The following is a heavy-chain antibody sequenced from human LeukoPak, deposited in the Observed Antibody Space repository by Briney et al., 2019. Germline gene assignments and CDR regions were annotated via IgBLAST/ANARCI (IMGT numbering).Heavy chain of an antibody. CDR2: ISGSGGST. Sequence: PGGSLRLSCAASGFTFSSYAMSWVRQAPGKGLEWVSAISGSGGSTYYADSVKGRFTISRDNSKNTLYLQMNSLRAEDTAVYYCAKVSTPHLIVVVPAANHFDYWGQGTLVTASS. J-gene: IGHJ4*02. D-gene: IGHD2-2*01. CDR1: GFTFSSYA. CDR3: AKVSTPHLIVVVPAANHFDY. V-gene: IGHV3-23*01.